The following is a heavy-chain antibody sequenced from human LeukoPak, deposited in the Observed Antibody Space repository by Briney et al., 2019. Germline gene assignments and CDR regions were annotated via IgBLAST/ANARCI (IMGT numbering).Heavy chain of an antibody. Sequence: PSETLSLTCGVSGGAITNYYWNWIRQAPGKGLEWLGYIYYTGSTTYNPSVKSRITISLDTSKKQISLKLHSVTAADTAVYYCARGGPPPSMGPLRYFDWPFFGIWGQGTMVTVSS. CDR3: ARGGPPPSMGPLRYFDWPFFGI. CDR2: IYYTGST. J-gene: IGHJ3*02. CDR1: GGAITNYY. D-gene: IGHD3-9*01. V-gene: IGHV4-59*01.